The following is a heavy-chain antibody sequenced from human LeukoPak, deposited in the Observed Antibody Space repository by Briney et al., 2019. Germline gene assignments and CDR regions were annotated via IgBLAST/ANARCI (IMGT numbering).Heavy chain of an antibody. Sequence: SVKVSCKASGGTLYNYGVNWVRQAPGQGLEWVGRIIPVLGIENYAHKFQGRVTITADKSTSTANMDLSSLRSEDTGVYYCAREDIDSNFWAGGMDVWGQGTTVTVSS. CDR2: IIPVLGIE. J-gene: IGHJ6*02. CDR3: AREDIDSNFWAGGMDV. CDR1: GGTLYNYG. D-gene: IGHD3-3*01. V-gene: IGHV1-69*04.